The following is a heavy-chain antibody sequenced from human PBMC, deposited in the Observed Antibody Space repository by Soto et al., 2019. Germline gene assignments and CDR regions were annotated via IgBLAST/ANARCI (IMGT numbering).Heavy chain of an antibody. D-gene: IGHD1-26*01. CDR2: INAGNGNT. J-gene: IGHJ4*02. Sequence: ASVKVSCKASGYTFTSYATHWVRQAPGQRLEWMGWINAGNGNTKYSQKFQGRVTITRDTSASTAYMELSSLRSEDTAVYYCARAGVGATPNDYWGRGTLVTVSS. CDR3: ARAGVGATPNDY. CDR1: GYTFTSYA. V-gene: IGHV1-3*01.